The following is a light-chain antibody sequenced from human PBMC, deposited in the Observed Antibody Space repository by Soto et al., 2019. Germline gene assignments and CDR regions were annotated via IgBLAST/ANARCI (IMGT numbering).Light chain of an antibody. V-gene: IGKV3D-20*01. CDR3: QQYGMLRC. J-gene: IGKJ1*01. CDR2: DPS. Sequence: DSLFMPQPTTLSXSPGXRATXXXXASQSVSSNSLAWYQQKPCRPPSLVLYDPSNMATVIPDRFGGCGSGTDLTLSITRLESEGFAVYYWQQYGMLRCFGQGTKVDIK. CDR1: QSVSSNS.